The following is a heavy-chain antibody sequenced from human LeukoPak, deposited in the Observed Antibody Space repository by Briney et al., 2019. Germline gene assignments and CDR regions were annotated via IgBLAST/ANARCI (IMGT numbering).Heavy chain of an antibody. V-gene: IGHV4-59*12. CDR1: GGSISSYY. Sequence: PSETLSPTCTVSGGSISSYYWSWIRQPPGKGLEWIGYIYYSGSTNYNPSLKSRVTISVDTSKNQFSLKLSSVTAADTAVYYCAREASDAFDIWGQGTMVTVSS. J-gene: IGHJ3*02. CDR3: AREASDAFDI. CDR2: IYYSGST.